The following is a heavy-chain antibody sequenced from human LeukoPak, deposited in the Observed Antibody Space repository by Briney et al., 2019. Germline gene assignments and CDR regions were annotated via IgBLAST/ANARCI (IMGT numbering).Heavy chain of an antibody. D-gene: IGHD3-10*01. V-gene: IGHV3-74*01. CDR1: GFTFSSHW. Sequence: GGSLRLSCAASGFTFSSHWMHWVRQAPGEGLVWVSLINSDGSITTYADSVKGRFTISRDNAKNTLYLQMNSLRAEDTAVYYCARELSGSSFGDYWGQGTLVTVSS. J-gene: IGHJ4*02. CDR3: ARELSGSSFGDY. CDR2: INSDGSIT.